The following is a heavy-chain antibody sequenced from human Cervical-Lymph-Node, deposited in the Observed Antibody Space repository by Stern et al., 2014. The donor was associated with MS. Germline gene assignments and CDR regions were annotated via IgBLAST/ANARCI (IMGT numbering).Heavy chain of an antibody. D-gene: IGHD6-13*01. CDR3: ARSSSPSPYYYYGMDV. CDR1: GFTFSSYG. CDR2: IWYDGSNK. V-gene: IGHV3-33*01. J-gene: IGHJ6*02. Sequence: MQLVESGGGVVQPGRSLRLSCAASGFTFSSYGMHWVRQAPGKGLEWVAVIWYDGSNKYYADSVKGRFTISRDNSKNTLYLQMNSLRAEDTAVYYCARSSSPSPYYYYGMDVWGQGTTVTASS.